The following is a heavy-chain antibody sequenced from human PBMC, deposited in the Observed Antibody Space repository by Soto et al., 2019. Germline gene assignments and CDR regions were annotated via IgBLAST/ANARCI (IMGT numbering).Heavy chain of an antibody. CDR2: IYYSGST. D-gene: IGHD4-17*01. V-gene: IGHV4-59*08. J-gene: IGHJ4*02. CDR1: GGSISSYY. CDR3: ARLRGGVTSPFDY. Sequence: SETLSLTCTVSGGSISSYYWSWIRQPPGKGLEWIGYIYYSGSTNYNPSLKSRVTISVDTSKNQFSLKLSSVTAADTAVYYCARLRGGVTSPFDYWGQGTLVTVSS.